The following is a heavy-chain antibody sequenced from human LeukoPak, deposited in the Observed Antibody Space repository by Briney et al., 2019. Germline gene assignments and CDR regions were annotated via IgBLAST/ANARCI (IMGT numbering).Heavy chain of an antibody. D-gene: IGHD2-2*01. CDR3: ATGPGDPAARTNWFDP. Sequence: PSETLSLTCAVSGYSISSGYYWGWIRQPPGKWREWFGSIYHSGSTYYNPSLKSRVTISVDTSKNQFSLKLSSVTAADTAVYYCATGPGDPAARTNWFDPWGQGTLVTVSS. CDR2: IYHSGST. CDR1: GYSISSGYY. J-gene: IGHJ5*02. V-gene: IGHV4-38-2*01.